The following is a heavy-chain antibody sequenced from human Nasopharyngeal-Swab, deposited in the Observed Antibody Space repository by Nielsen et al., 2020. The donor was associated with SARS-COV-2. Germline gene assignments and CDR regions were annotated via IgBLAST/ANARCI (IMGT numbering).Heavy chain of an antibody. Sequence: SVKASCKASGGTFISYSISWVRPAPGQGLEWLGGIIPIFGTANYAQKFQGRVTITADESTSTAYMELSSLRSEDTAVYYCARVRVAARRGEDYYYMDVWGKGTTVTVSS. CDR2: IIPIFGTA. CDR3: ARVRVAARRGEDYYYMDV. V-gene: IGHV1-69*13. D-gene: IGHD6-6*01. J-gene: IGHJ6*03. CDR1: GGTFISYS.